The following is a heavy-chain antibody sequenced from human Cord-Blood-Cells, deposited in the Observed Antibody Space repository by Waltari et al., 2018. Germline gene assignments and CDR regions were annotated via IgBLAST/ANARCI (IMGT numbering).Heavy chain of an antibody. CDR1: GGSFSGYS. J-gene: IGHJ4*02. D-gene: IGHD6-13*01. CDR3: ASRQYGYSSSWYYFDY. CDR2: INHSGST. V-gene: IGHV4-34*01. Sequence: QVQLQQWGAGLLKPSETLSLTCAVYGGSFSGYSWSWIRPPPGKGLEWIGEINHSGSTNYNPSLKSRVTISVDTSKNQFSLKLSSVTAADTAVYYCASRQYGYSSSWYYFDYWGQGTLVTVSS.